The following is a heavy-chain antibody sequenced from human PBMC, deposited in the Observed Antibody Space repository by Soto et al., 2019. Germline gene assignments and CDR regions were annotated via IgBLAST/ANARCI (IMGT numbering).Heavy chain of an antibody. CDR3: AKNGYEYSTSSPWFDP. CDR1: GFTFSNYA. Sequence: GGSLRLCCAASGFTFSNYAMNWVRQAPGKGLEWVSSISSSGDDTYYPDSVKGRFTISRDNSRNTLYLQMNSLRAEDTAIYFCAKNGYEYSTSSPWFDPWGQGTLVTSPQ. CDR2: ISSSGDDT. J-gene: IGHJ5*02. D-gene: IGHD6-6*01. V-gene: IGHV3-23*01.